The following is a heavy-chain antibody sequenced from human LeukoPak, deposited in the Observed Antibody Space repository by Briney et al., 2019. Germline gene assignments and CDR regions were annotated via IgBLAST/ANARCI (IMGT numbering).Heavy chain of an antibody. V-gene: IGHV1-69*05. CDR3: ARDVGFGETFDY. D-gene: IGHD3-10*01. Sequence: SVKVSCKASGGTFSSYAISWVRQAPGQGLEWMGGIIPIFGTANYAQKFQGRVTMTTDTSTSTAYMELRSLRSDDTAVYYCARDVGFGETFDYWGRGTLVTVSS. CDR2: IIPIFGTA. CDR1: GGTFSSYA. J-gene: IGHJ4*02.